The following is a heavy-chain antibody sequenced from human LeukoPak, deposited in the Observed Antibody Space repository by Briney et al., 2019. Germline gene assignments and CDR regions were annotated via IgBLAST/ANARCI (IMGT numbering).Heavy chain of an antibody. CDR1: GYSFTSCL. V-gene: IGHV1-46*01. D-gene: IGHD6-19*01. CDR3: ARDLHGGWTWDY. J-gene: IGHJ4*02. Sequence: ASVKVSCKASGYSFTSCLMHWVRQAPGQGFEWMGKIHPSDGDTNYAQRFQGGVTMTRDSSTATVYMEVGSLRAEDTAVYYCARDLHGGWTWDYWGQGTLLTVSS. CDR2: IHPSDGDT.